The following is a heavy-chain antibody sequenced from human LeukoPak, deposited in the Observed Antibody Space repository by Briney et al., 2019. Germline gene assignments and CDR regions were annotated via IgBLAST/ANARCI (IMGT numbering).Heavy chain of an antibody. J-gene: IGHJ5*02. Sequence: GGSLRLSCAASGFTFSSYSMNWVRQAPGKGLEWVSSISSSSSYIYYADSVKGRFTISRDNAKNSLYLQMNSLRAEDTAVYYCARDSTMVTKNWFDPWGPGTLVTVSS. D-gene: IGHD5-18*01. CDR1: GFTFSSYS. V-gene: IGHV3-21*01. CDR3: ARDSTMVTKNWFDP. CDR2: ISSSSSYI.